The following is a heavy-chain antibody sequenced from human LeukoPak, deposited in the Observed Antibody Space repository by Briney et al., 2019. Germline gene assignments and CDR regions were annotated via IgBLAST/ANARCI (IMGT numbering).Heavy chain of an antibody. V-gene: IGHV1-2*02. J-gene: IGHJ4*02. CDR2: TSPASGAT. CDR1: GYTFTGSY. Sequence: ASVKVSCKASGYTFTGSYMHWVRQAPGQGFEWIGWTSPASGATKYAQNFQGRVTLTTDTSITTAYMELSSLTSDDTASYYCLNEHGGWGQGTPVTVSS. CDR3: LNEHGG. D-gene: IGHD1-1*01.